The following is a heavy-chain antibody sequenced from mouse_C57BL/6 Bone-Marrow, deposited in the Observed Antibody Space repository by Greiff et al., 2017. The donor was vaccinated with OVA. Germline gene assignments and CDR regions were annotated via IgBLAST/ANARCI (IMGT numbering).Heavy chain of an antibody. CDR1: GYTFTSYW. D-gene: IGHD3-3*01. Sequence: QVQLQQPGAELVRPGSSVKLSCKASGYTFTSYWMHWVKQRPIQGLEWIGNIDPSDSETHSNQKFKDKATLTVDKSSSTAYMQLRGLTSEDSAVYICAREGWGGAMDYWGQGTSVTVSS. J-gene: IGHJ4*01. V-gene: IGHV1-52*01. CDR2: IDPSDSET. CDR3: AREGWGGAMDY.